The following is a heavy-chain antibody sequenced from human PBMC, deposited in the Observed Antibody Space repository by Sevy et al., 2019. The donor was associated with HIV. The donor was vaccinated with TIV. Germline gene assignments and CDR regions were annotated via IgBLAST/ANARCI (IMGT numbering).Heavy chain of an antibody. CDR3: AKGGGGHYDPDEIGYYFYYYNMDV. J-gene: IGHJ6*03. CDR2: ISGSGTRT. V-gene: IGHV3-23*01. Sequence: GGSLRLSCAVSGFSFDSYGMTWVRQAPGKGLEWVSGISGSGTRTYYADSVKGRFSISRDNSKNRLYLQMNSLRSEDTGIYYCAKGGGGHYDPDEIGYYFYYYNMDVWGKRTTVTVSS. CDR1: GFSFDSYG. D-gene: IGHD3-22*01.